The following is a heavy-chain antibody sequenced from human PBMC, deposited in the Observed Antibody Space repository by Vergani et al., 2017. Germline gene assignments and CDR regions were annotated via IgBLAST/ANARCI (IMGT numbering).Heavy chain of an antibody. CDR2: INHSGST. J-gene: IGHJ6*02. CDR1: GGSFSGYY. Sequence: QVQLQQWGAGLLKPSETLSLTCAVYGGSFSGYYWSWIRQPPGKGLEWIGEINHSGSTNYNPSLKSRVTISVDTSKNQFSLKLSSVTAADTAVYYCARGAGKTYCSGGSCRFYYYGMDVWGQGTTVTVSS. D-gene: IGHD2-15*01. CDR3: ARGAGKTYCSGGSCRFYYYGMDV. V-gene: IGHV4-34*01.